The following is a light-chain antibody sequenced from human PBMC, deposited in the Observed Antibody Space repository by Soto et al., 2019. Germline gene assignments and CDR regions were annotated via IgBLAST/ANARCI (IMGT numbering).Light chain of an antibody. V-gene: IGLV2-14*01. CDR2: EVS. Sequence: QSALTQPASVSGSPGQSITISCTGASSDVGGYDYVSWYQHHPGKAPKLLIYEVSNRPSGVSNRFSGSKSDNTAALTISGLHAEDEADYYCSSSTSSSTLFGGGTKLTVL. CDR1: SSDVGGYDY. J-gene: IGLJ2*01. CDR3: SSSTSSSTL.